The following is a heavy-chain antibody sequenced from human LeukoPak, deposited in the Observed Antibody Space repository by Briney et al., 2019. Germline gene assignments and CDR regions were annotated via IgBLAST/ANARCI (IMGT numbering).Heavy chain of an antibody. CDR2: IYTSGST. D-gene: IGHD3-10*01. CDR1: GGSISSYY. V-gene: IGHV4-4*07. J-gene: IGHJ4*02. Sequence: SETLSLTCTVSGGSISSYYWSWIRQPAGKGLEWIGRIYTSGSTNYNPSLKSRVTMSVDTSKNQFSLKLSSVTAADTAVYYCARAPAWYGELSFDYWGQGTLVTVSS. CDR3: ARAPAWYGELSFDY.